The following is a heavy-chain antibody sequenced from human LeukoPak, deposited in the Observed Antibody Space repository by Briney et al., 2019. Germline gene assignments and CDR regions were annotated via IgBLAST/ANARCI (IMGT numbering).Heavy chain of an antibody. Sequence: GGSLRLSCAASGFIFSNYGMSWVRQAPGRGLEWVSAISGSGGSTYYADSVKGRFTISRDNSKNTLYLQMNSLRAEDTAVYYSAKDMVIDYWGQGTLVTVSS. D-gene: IGHD5-18*01. J-gene: IGHJ4*02. CDR2: ISGSGGST. V-gene: IGHV3-23*01. CDR3: AKDMVIDY. CDR1: GFIFSNYG.